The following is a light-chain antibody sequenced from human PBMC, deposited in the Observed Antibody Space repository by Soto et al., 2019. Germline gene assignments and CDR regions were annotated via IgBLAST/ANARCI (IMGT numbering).Light chain of an antibody. V-gene: IGKV3-11*01. Sequence: EILLTQSPATLSLSPGERATLSCRASQNVRNDLVWYLQKPGQAPRLLIYSASNRATGIPARFSGSGSGTDVTLTISSLEPEDFAVYYCQQRTNWPPTFGGRTKVEFK. CDR2: SAS. J-gene: IGKJ4*01. CDR3: QQRTNWPPT. CDR1: QNVRND.